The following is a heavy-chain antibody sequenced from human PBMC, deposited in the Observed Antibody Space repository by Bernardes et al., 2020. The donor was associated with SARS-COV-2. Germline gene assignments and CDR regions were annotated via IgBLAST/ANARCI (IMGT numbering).Heavy chain of an antibody. Sequence: GGSLRLSCAAASAFTFTNYAMTWVRQAPGKGLEWVSAISGSGDATFYADSVEGRFAISRDNSGNTLYLQMNSLRAEDTALYYCARVRDSSIYASAFDIWGQGTVVTVAS. V-gene: IGHV3-23*01. J-gene: IGHJ3*02. CDR1: AFTFTNYA. CDR3: ARVRDSSIYASAFDI. CDR2: ISGSGDAT. D-gene: IGHD3-16*01.